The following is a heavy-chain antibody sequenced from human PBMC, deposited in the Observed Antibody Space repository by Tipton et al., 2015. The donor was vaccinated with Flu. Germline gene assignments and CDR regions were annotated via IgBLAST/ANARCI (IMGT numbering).Heavy chain of an antibody. D-gene: IGHD2-15*01. CDR2: IYYSGNT. V-gene: IGHV4-59*01. Sequence: TLSLTCTVSGDSISSDHWSWIRQPPGRGLEWIGFIYYSGNTNYNPSLKSRVTMSVDTSKNQFSLRLRSVTAADTAVYFCARLRRVTALSTYNWFDPWGQGTLVTVSS. CDR1: GDSISSDH. CDR3: ARLRRVTALSTYNWFDP. J-gene: IGHJ5*02.